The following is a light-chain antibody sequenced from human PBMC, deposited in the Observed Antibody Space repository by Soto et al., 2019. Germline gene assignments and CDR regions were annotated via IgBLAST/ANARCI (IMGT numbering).Light chain of an antibody. CDR2: GNG. CDR3: QSYDNSLRAVV. CDR1: SSNIGSGYD. V-gene: IGLV1-40*01. Sequence: QSVLTQPPSVSGAPGQRVTISCTGSSSNIGSGYDVHWYQQLPGTAPKLLVYGNGSRPSGVPDRFSASKSGTSASLAITGLQAEDEAYYFCQSYDNSLRAVVFGGGTKLTVL. J-gene: IGLJ2*01.